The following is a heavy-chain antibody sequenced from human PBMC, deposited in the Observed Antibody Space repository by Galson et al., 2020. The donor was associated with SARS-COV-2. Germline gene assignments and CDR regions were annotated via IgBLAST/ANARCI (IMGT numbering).Heavy chain of an antibody. J-gene: IGHJ4*02. CDR2: IFSGGSA. CDR3: ARGGWGGDFIDY. Sequence: SETLSLTCSVSGGSISSGGYLWCWIRQPPGKGLEWIGYIFSGGSAYYNPSLKSRITISVDTSKNRFSLNLNSVTAADTAVYFCARGGWGGDFIDYWGQGALVTVFS. V-gene: IGHV4-30-4*08. D-gene: IGHD2-21*01. CDR1: GGSISSGGYL.